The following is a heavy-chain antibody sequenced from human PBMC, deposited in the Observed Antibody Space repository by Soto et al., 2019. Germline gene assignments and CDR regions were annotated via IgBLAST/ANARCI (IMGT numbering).Heavy chain of an antibody. CDR2: IRWNSGSI. Sequence: PRWSLRLSCSASGFTFDDYAMHWVRQAPGKGLEWVSGIRWNSGSIGYADSVKGRFTISRDNAKNSLYLQMNSLRTEDTALYYCAKDADVWGQGTTVTVSS. CDR1: GFTFDDYA. CDR3: AKDADV. V-gene: IGHV3-9*01. J-gene: IGHJ6*02.